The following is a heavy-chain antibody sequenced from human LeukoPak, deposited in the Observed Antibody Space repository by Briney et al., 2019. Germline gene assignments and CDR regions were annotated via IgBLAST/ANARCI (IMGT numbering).Heavy chain of an antibody. V-gene: IGHV3-9*01. D-gene: IGHD5/OR15-5a*01. CDR1: GFTFDDYA. Sequence: GVSLRLSCAASGFTFDDYAMHWVRQAPGKGLEWVSGISWNSGSIGYADSVKGRFTISRDNAKNSLYLQMNSLRAEDTALYYCAKGKFHLRPGDAFDIWGQGTMVTVSS. J-gene: IGHJ3*02. CDR3: AKGKFHLRPGDAFDI. CDR2: ISWNSGSI.